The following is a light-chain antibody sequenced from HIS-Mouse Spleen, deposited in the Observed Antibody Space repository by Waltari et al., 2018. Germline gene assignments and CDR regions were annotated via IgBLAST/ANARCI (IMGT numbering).Light chain of an antibody. Sequence: QSALTQPPSASGSPGQSVTISCTGTSSDVGGYNYVSWYQQHPGKAPKLMIYEVSKRPSGVPDRSSGSKSGNTASMTVSGLHAEDEAGYYCSSYAGSNNYVFGTGTKVTVL. CDR1: SSDVGGYNY. J-gene: IGLJ1*01. V-gene: IGLV2-8*01. CDR2: EVS. CDR3: SSYAGSNNYV.